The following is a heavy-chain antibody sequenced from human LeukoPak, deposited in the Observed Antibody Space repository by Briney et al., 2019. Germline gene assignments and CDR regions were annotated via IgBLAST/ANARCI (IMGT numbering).Heavy chain of an antibody. V-gene: IGHV1-3*01. CDR2: INAGNGNT. J-gene: IGHJ6*02. Sequence: GASVNVSCKASGYTFTSYGISWVRQAPGQRLEWMGWINAGNGNTKYSQKFQGRVTITRDTSASTAYMELSSLRSEDTAVYYCARVGQIAAAATNYYGMDVWGQGTTVTVPS. CDR1: GYTFTSYG. CDR3: ARVGQIAAAATNYYGMDV. D-gene: IGHD6-13*01.